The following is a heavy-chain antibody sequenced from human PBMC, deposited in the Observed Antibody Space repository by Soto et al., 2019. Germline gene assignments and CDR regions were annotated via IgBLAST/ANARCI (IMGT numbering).Heavy chain of an antibody. Sequence: QVQLVQSGAEVKKPGASVKVSCKASGYTFTSYGISWVRQAPGQGLEWMGWISTFHGNTNYAQKLQGRGTMTTDTSTSTAYMELRSLTSDDTAIYYCARDTYDTTGYPLDYWGQGTLVTVSS. D-gene: IGHD3-22*01. CDR3: ARDTYDTTGYPLDY. V-gene: IGHV1-18*04. CDR2: ISTFHGNT. CDR1: GYTFTSYG. J-gene: IGHJ4*02.